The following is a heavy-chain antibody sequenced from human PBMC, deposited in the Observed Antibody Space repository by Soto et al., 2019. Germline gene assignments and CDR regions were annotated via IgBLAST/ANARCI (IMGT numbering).Heavy chain of an antibody. Sequence: VGSLRLSCAASGFTFSSYAMHWVRQAPGKGLEWVAVIWYDGTNKNYADSVKGRFTISRDNSKNTLYLQMNSLRAEDTAVYYCVSDRPGEQHYFDYWGQGNMVTVSS. CDR3: VSDRPGEQHYFDY. D-gene: IGHD3-16*01. CDR1: GFTFSSYA. J-gene: IGHJ4*02. CDR2: IWYDGTNK. V-gene: IGHV3-33*08.